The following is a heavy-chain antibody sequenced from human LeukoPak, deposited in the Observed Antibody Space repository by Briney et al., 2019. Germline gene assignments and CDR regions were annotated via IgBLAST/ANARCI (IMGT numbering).Heavy chain of an antibody. J-gene: IGHJ6*02. V-gene: IGHV4-59*08. Sequence: SETLSLTCTVSGGSISSYYWSWIRQPPGKGLEWIGYIYYSGSTNYNPSLKSRVTIPVDTSKNQSSLKLSSVTAADTAVYYCAGEGSYYGMDVWGQGTTVTVSS. CDR3: AGEGSYYGMDV. CDR2: IYYSGST. CDR1: GGSISSYY. D-gene: IGHD3-10*01.